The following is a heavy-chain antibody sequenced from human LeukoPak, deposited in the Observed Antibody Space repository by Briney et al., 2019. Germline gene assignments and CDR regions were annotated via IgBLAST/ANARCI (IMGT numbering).Heavy chain of an antibody. CDR1: GGSFSGYY. CDR2: INHSGST. Sequence: SETLSLTCAVYGGSFSGYYWSWIRQPPGKGLEWIGEINHSGSTNYNPSLKSRVTISVDTSKNQFSLQLNSVTPEDTAVYYCARDLTPPAGRPLHFDYWGQGTLVTVSS. V-gene: IGHV4-34*01. J-gene: IGHJ4*02. CDR3: ARDLTPPAGRPLHFDY. D-gene: IGHD2-15*01.